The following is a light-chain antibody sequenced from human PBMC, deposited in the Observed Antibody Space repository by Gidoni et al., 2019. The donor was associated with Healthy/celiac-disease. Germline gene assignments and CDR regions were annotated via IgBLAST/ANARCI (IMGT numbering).Light chain of an antibody. V-gene: IGLV3-1*01. CDR1: KLGDKY. J-gene: IGLJ1*01. Sequence: SYELTHPPSVSVSPGQTASITCSGNKLGDKYACWYQKKPGQSPVLVIYQDSKRPSGIPERFSGSNSGNTATLTISGTQAMDEADYYCQAWDSSTLYVFGTGTKVTVL. CDR3: QAWDSSTLYV. CDR2: QDS.